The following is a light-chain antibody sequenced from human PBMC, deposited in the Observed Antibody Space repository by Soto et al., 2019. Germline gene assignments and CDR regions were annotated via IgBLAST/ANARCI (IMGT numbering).Light chain of an antibody. CDR3: QHSDHLPL. V-gene: IGKV1-33*01. J-gene: IGKJ3*01. CDR2: DAF. Sequence: DIQMTQSPSSLSASVGDRVTITCQASQDISNYLNWYQQKPGKAPKLLIYDAFYLETGVPSRFSGGGSGTHFTFTISSLRPEDVATYYCQHSDHLPLFGPGTKVDMK. CDR1: QDISNY.